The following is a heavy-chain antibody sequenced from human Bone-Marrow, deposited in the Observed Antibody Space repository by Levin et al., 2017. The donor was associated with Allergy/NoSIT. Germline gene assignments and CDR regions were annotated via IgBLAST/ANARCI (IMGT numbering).Heavy chain of an antibody. V-gene: IGHV1-8*01. CDR2: MNPNSGNT. J-gene: IGHJ6*02. CDR3: ARGDYYYYGMDV. Sequence: ASVKVSCKASGYTFTSYDINWVRQATGQGLEWMGWMNPNSGNTGYAQKFQGRVTMTRNTSISTAYMELSSLRSEDTAVYYCARGDYYYYGMDVWGQGTTVTVSS. CDR1: GYTFTSYD.